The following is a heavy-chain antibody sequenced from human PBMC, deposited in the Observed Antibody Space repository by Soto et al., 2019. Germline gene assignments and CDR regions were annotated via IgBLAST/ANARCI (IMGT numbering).Heavy chain of an antibody. V-gene: IGHV3-23*01. CDR1: GFIFSDYS. J-gene: IGHJ4*02. Sequence: EVQLLESGGGLVLPGGSLRLSCAASGFIFSDYSMSWVRQAPGKGLEWVSGISGSGGSTYYADSVKGRFTISRDSSRNTLFLQMNSLRAEDTALYFCARSSGDTWEQYYFDYWGQGTLVPVSS. CDR2: ISGSGGST. CDR3: ARSSGDTWEQYYFDY. D-gene: IGHD1-1*01.